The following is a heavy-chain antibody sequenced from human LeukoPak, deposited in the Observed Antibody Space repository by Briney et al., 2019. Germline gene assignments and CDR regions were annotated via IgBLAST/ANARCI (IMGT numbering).Heavy chain of an antibody. Sequence: SETLSLTCAVYGGSFSGYYWSWIRQPPGKGLEWIGEINHSGSTNYNPSLKSRVTISVDTSKNQFSLKLSSVTAADTAVYYCARGQRYSSDWNRFDPWGQGTLVTVSS. CDR3: ARGQRYSSDWNRFDP. D-gene: IGHD6-25*01. J-gene: IGHJ5*02. CDR2: INHSGST. V-gene: IGHV4-34*01. CDR1: GGSFSGYY.